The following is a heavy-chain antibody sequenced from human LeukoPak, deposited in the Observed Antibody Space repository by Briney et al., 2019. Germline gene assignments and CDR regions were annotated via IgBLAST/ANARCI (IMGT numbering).Heavy chain of an antibody. V-gene: IGHV3-74*01. CDR2: INSDGSST. Sequence: SGGSLRLSCAASGFTFSSYWMHWVRQAPGKGLVWVSRINSDGSSTITADSVKGRFTISRDNAKNTLYLQMNSLRDEDTAVYYCARGRITMVQGVIITSYYFDYWGQGTLVTVSS. CDR1: GFTFSSYW. D-gene: IGHD3-10*01. J-gene: IGHJ4*02. CDR3: ARGRITMVQGVIITSYYFDY.